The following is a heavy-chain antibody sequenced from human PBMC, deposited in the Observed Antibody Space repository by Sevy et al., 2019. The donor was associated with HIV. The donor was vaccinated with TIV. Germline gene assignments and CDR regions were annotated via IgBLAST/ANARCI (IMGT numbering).Heavy chain of an antibody. Sequence: GGSLRLSCAASGFTFSSYAMSWVRLAPGKGLEWVSDRSGSGGSTYYADTVKGRFTISRDKSKNKLYLQMNSLRAEDTAVYYCAKEYYDILTGSPGGVDYWGQGTLVTVSS. J-gene: IGHJ4*02. CDR2: RSGSGGST. CDR3: AKEYYDILTGSPGGVDY. D-gene: IGHD3-9*01. V-gene: IGHV3-23*01. CDR1: GFTFSSYA.